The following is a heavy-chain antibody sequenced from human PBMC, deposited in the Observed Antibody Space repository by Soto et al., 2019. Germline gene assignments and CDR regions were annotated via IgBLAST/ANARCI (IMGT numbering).Heavy chain of an antibody. D-gene: IGHD5-18*01. CDR3: ARIIGYGYHYYGMDV. J-gene: IGHJ6*02. CDR2: ITSSTSYR. Sequence: EVQLVESGGGLVKPGGSPRLSCAASGFTFSSYTMNWVRQAPGKGLEWVSSITSSTSYRYYADSVKGRFTISRDNAKNSLYLQMNSLRAEDTAVYYCARIIGYGYHYYGMDVWGQGTTVTVSS. CDR1: GFTFSSYT. V-gene: IGHV3-21*01.